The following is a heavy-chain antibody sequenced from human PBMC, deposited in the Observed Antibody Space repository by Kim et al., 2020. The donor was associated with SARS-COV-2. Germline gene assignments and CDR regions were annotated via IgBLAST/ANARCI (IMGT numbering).Heavy chain of an antibody. J-gene: IGHJ3*02. V-gene: IGHV3-11*05. CDR1: GFTFSDYY. Sequence: GSLRLSCSASGFTFSDYYMSWIRQAPGKGLEWVSYISSASGFTNSADSVRGRFTISRENARNSLYLQMSSLRAEDTAVYYCARVMQGTDAFDIWGQGTVVTVSS. CDR2: ISSASGFT. D-gene: IGHD1-1*01. CDR3: ARVMQGTDAFDI.